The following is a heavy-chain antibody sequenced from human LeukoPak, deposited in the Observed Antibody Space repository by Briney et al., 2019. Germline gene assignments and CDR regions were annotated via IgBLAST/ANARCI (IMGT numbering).Heavy chain of an antibody. CDR3: ASALSMVRGVIRGSWFDP. CDR2: IYYSGST. CDR1: GVSISSSSYY. Sequence: SETLSLTCTVSGVSISSSSYYWGWIRQPPGKGLEWIGSIYYSGSTYYNPSLKSRVTISVDTSKNQSSLKLSSVTAADTAVYYCASALSMVRGVIRGSWFDPWGQGTLVTVSS. J-gene: IGHJ5*02. V-gene: IGHV4-39*01. D-gene: IGHD3-10*01.